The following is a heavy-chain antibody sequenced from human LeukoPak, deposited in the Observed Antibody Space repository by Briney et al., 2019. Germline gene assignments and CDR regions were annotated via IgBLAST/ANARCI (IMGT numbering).Heavy chain of an antibody. CDR1: GYTFTGYY. CDR2: INPNSGGT. Sequence: ASVKVSCKASGYTFTGYYMHWVRQAPGQGLEWMGRINPNSGGTNYAQKFQGRVTMTRDTSISTAYMELSRLRSDDTAVYYCAREGEYYDSSGSPGTYWGQGTLVTVSS. V-gene: IGHV1-2*06. J-gene: IGHJ4*02. D-gene: IGHD3-22*01. CDR3: AREGEYYDSSGSPGTY.